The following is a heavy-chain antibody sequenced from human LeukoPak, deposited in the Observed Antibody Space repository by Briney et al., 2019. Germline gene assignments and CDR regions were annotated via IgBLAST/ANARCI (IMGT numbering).Heavy chain of an antibody. CDR2: MNPNSGNT. V-gene: IGHV1-8*01. J-gene: IGHJ1*01. D-gene: IGHD6-13*01. CDR3: ARGDIGGVAAAGTGPAEYFQH. Sequence: ASVKVSCKASGYTFTSYDINWVRQATGQGLEWMGWMNPNSGNTGYAQKFQGRVTMTRNTSISTAYMELSSLRSEDTAVYYCARGDIGGVAAAGTGPAEYFQHWGQGTLVTVSS. CDR1: GYTFTSYD.